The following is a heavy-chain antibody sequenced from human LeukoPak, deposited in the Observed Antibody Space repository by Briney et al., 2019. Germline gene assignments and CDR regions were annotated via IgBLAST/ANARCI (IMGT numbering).Heavy chain of an antibody. V-gene: IGHV3-30-3*01. Sequence: PGRSLRLSCAASGFTFSSYAMHWVRQAPGKGLEWVAVISYDGSNKYYADSVKGRFTISRDNSKNTLYLQMNSLRAEDTAVYYCARAPSYSGYVHGMEVWGQGTTVTVSS. CDR1: GFTFSSYA. CDR3: ARAPSYSGYVHGMEV. D-gene: IGHD5-12*01. J-gene: IGHJ6*02. CDR2: ISYDGSNK.